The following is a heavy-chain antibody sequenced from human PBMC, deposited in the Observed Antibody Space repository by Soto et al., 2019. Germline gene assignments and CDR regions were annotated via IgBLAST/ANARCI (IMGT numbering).Heavy chain of an antibody. D-gene: IGHD3-16*02. CDR1: GLTISNCE. Sequence: GGSLRLSCAASGLTISNCEMNWVRQAPGKGLEWLSYIDTRGSTTYYADSVKGRFTISRDNAKSSLFLQMDSLRAEDTAFYYCAGRYRHNDAHHLGLSDFWGQGTLVTVSS. CDR2: IDTRGSTT. J-gene: IGHJ4*02. CDR3: AGRYRHNDAHHLGLSDF. V-gene: IGHV3-48*03.